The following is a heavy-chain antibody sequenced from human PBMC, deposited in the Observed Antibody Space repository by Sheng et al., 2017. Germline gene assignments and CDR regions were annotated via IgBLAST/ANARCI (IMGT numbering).Heavy chain of an antibody. CDR1: GGTFSSYA. D-gene: IGHD2-2*01. CDR2: IIPILGIA. Sequence: QVQLVQSGAEVKKPGSSVKVSCKASGGTFSSYAISWVRQAPGQGLEWMGGIIPILGIANYAQKFQGRVTITADKSTSTAYMELSSLRSEDTAVYYCASLGYCSSTSCRITDYWGQGTLVTVSS. CDR3: ASLGYCSSTSCRITDY. V-gene: IGHV1-69*04. J-gene: IGHJ4*02.